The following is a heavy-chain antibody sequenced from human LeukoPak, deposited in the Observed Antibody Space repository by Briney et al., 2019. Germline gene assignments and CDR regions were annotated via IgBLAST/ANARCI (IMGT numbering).Heavy chain of an antibody. V-gene: IGHV3-21*01. CDR3: AKGGGYTGHDLDAFDI. Sequence: PAGTLRLSCAAAGFTFGRDSMIGVGEAPGKELKWVSSISSSSSYIYYADSVKGRFTISRDNAKNSLHLQMNSLRAEDTAVCHCAKGGGYTGHDLDAFDIWGQGTMVTVSS. CDR2: ISSSSSYI. D-gene: IGHD5-12*01. CDR1: GFTFGRDS. J-gene: IGHJ3*02.